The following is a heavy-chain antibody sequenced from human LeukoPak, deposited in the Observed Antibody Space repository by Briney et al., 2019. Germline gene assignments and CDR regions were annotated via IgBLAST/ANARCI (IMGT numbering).Heavy chain of an antibody. Sequence: GGSLRLSCAASGFIFSSHGMNWVRQAPGKGLEWVSGISPSGDATFYADSVKGRFTISRDNSKNTVYLQMDSLRFEDAAVYYCARQSYSSGWLSGWGQGTLVTVSS. CDR1: GFIFSSHG. CDR2: ISPSGDAT. V-gene: IGHV3-23*01. D-gene: IGHD6-19*01. CDR3: ARQSYSSGWLSG. J-gene: IGHJ4*02.